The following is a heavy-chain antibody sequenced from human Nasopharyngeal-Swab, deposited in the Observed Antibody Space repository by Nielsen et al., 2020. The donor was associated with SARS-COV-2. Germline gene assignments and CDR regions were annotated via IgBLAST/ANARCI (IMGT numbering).Heavy chain of an antibody. Sequence: GGSLRLSWAAAGCTFSSYAMTWVRQAPGKGLEWVSSISVNGASTYYAGSVKGRFTISRDNSRNTLYLQLNSLRAEDTAIYYCAKRVAGKYYYMDVWGKGTTVTVSS. CDR3: AKRVAGKYYYMDV. CDR1: GCTFSSYA. V-gene: IGHV3-23*01. CDR2: ISVNGAST. D-gene: IGHD3-10*01. J-gene: IGHJ6*03.